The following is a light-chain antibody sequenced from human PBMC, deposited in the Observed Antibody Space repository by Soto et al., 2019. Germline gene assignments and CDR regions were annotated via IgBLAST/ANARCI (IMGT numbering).Light chain of an antibody. Sequence: EIVLTQSPGTLSLSPGERATLSCRASQSVSSTYLAWYQQKPGQAPRLLIYCASSRATGIPDRFSGSGSGTDFTLTISRLEPEDFAVYYCQQYDSSPFTFGPGTKVDI. CDR2: CAS. CDR1: QSVSSTY. J-gene: IGKJ3*01. V-gene: IGKV3-20*01. CDR3: QQYDSSPFT.